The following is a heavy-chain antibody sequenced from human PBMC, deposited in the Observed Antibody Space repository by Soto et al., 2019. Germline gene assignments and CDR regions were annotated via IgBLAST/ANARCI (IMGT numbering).Heavy chain of an antibody. CDR2: IYGGGST. D-gene: IGHD3-22*01. Sequence: SETLSLTCSVSGGFVRTYYWSWIRQPAGKGLEWIGRIYGGGSTKYNPSLKGRVTMSVDTSKNLFSLKLSSVTAADTATYYCARLRGHYYDSVAYDPQWLDLWGQGTLVTVSS. J-gene: IGHJ5*02. CDR1: GGFVRTYY. CDR3: ARLRGHYYDSVAYDPQWLDL. V-gene: IGHV4-4*07.